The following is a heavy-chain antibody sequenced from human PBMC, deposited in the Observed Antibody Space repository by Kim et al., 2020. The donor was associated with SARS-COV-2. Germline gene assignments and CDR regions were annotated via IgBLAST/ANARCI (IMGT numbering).Heavy chain of an antibody. CDR3: ARGPGTTRYFDL. D-gene: IGHD1-7*01. CDR1: GGSFSGYY. V-gene: IGHV4-34*01. Sequence: SETLSLTCAVYGGSFSGYYWSWIRQPPGKGLEWIGEINHSGSTNYNPSLKSRVTISVDTSKNQFSLKLSSVTAADTAVYYCARGPGTTRYFDLWGRGTLV. CDR2: INHSGST. J-gene: IGHJ2*01.